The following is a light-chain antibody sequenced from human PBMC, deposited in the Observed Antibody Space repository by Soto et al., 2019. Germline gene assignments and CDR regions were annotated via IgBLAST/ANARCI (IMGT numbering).Light chain of an antibody. CDR1: QSVSSNY. V-gene: IGKV3-20*01. Sequence: EIVLTQSPGPLSLSPGERATLSCRASQSVSSNYLAWYQQKPGQAPRLLIYGASSRATGIPDRFSGSGSGTDFTLTISRLEPEDFAVYYCQQYGSSPGTFGQGTKVDIK. CDR3: QQYGSSPGT. J-gene: IGKJ1*01. CDR2: GAS.